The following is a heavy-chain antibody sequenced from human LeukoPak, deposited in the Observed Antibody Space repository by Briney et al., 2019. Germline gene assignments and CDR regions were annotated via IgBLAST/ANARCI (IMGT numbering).Heavy chain of an antibody. CDR2: ISYDGSNK. CDR1: GFTFSSYG. Sequence: GGSLRHSCAASGFTFSSYGMHWVRQAPGKGLEWVAVISYDGSNKYYADSVKGRFTISRDNSKNTLYLQMNSLRAEDTAVYYCAKDVPWSDDWGQGTLVTVSS. V-gene: IGHV3-30*18. J-gene: IGHJ4*02. D-gene: IGHD2-15*01. CDR3: AKDVPWSDD.